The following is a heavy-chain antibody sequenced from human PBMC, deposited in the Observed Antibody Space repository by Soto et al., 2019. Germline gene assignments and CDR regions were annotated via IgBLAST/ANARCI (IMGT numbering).Heavy chain of an antibody. J-gene: IGHJ4*02. CDR1: GFTFSNAW. D-gene: IGHD3-10*01. V-gene: IGHV3-15*07. Sequence: EVQLVESGGGLVKPGGSLRLSCAASGFTFSNAWMNWVRQAPGKGLEWVGRIKSKTDGGTTDYAAPVKGRFTISRDDSKNKLYLQMNSLKTEEKAEYYCTMRLDHCYGSGSYYRIDNWGQGTLVTVSS. CDR3: TMRLDHCYGSGSYYRIDN. CDR2: IKSKTDGGTT.